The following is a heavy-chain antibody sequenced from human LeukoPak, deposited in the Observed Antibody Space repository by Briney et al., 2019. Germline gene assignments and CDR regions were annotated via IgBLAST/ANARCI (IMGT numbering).Heavy chain of an antibody. CDR1: GFTFSSYA. J-gene: IGHJ4*02. V-gene: IGHV3-23*01. CDR2: ISGSGGST. CDR3: AKDQSRLLYGDYVHYFDY. Sequence: GGSLRLSCAASGFTFSSYAMSWVRQAPGKGLEWVSAISGSGGSTYYADSVRGRFTISKDNSKNTLYLQMNSLRAEDTAVYYCAKDQSRLLYGDYVHYFDYWGQGTLVTVSS. D-gene: IGHD4-17*01.